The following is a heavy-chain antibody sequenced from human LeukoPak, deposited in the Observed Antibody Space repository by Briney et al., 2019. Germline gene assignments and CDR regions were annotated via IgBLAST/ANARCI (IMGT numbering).Heavy chain of an antibody. CDR2: INPNSGGT. CDR3: AKVYNWNDGGGPLNYFDY. D-gene: IGHD1-1*01. V-gene: IGHV1-2*02. CDR1: GYTFTGYY. J-gene: IGHJ4*02. Sequence: ASVKVSCKASGYTFTGYYMHWVRQAPGQGLEWMGWINPNSGGTNYAQKLQGRVTMTRDTSINTAYMELSRLRSDDTAVYYCAKVYNWNDGGGPLNYFDYWGQGTLVTVSS.